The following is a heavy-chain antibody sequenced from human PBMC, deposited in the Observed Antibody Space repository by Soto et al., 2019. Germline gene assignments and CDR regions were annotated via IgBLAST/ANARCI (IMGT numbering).Heavy chain of an antibody. CDR1: GFTVSSSY. V-gene: IGHV3-66*01. J-gene: IGHJ4*02. Sequence: GGSLRLSCAAPGFTVSSSYIIWVRQAPGKGLEWVSVIYSGGSTYYADSVKGRFTISRDNSKNTLYLQMNSLRAEDTAVYYCASVGGGTPRVWGQGTLVTVSS. CDR3: ASVGGGTPRV. CDR2: IYSGGST. D-gene: IGHD1-26*01.